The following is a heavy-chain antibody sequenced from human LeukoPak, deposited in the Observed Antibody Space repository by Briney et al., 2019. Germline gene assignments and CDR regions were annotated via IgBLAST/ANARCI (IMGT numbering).Heavy chain of an antibody. CDR3: FTSSGGYAGGFDY. J-gene: IGHJ4*02. V-gene: IGHV3-30*04. Sequence: GRSLRLSCAASGFTFSSYAMHWVRQAPAKELEWVAVISYDGSNKYYADSVKGRFTISRDNSKNTLYLQMNSLRAEDTAVYYYFTSSGGYAGGFDYWGQGTLVTVSS. CDR1: GFTFSSYA. CDR2: ISYDGSNK. D-gene: IGHD3-16*01.